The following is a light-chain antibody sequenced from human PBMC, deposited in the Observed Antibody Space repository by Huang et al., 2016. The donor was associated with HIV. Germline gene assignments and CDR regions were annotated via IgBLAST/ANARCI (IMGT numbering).Light chain of an antibody. CDR3: QQYNNWPLYT. Sequence: EIVMTQSPATLSVSPGERATLSCRASPSVSSNLAWYQQKPGQAPRLLIYGASTRATGIPARFSGSGSGTEFTLTISSLQSEDSAVYYCQQYNNWPLYTFGQGTKLEIK. V-gene: IGKV3-15*01. J-gene: IGKJ2*01. CDR2: GAS. CDR1: PSVSSN.